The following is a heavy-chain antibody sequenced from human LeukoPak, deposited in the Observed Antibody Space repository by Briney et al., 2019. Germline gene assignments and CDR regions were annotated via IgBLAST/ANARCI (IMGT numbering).Heavy chain of an antibody. J-gene: IGHJ6*02. D-gene: IGHD3-22*01. Sequence: ASVKVSCKASGGTSSSYTISWVRQAPGQGLEWMGRIIPILGIADYAQKFQGRVTITADKSTSTAYMELSSLRPEDTAVYYCARDGDYYDSSGDDYYYGMDVWGQGTTVTVSS. CDR1: GGTSSSYT. CDR3: ARDGDYYDSSGDDYYYGMDV. V-gene: IGHV1-69*04. CDR2: IIPILGIA.